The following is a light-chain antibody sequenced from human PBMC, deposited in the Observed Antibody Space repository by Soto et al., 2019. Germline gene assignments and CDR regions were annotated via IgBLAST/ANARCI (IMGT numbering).Light chain of an antibody. CDR2: LNSDGSH. Sequence: QLVLTQSPSASASLGASVKLTCTLSSGHSNYAIAWHQRQPEQGPRYLMKLNSDGSHSKGDGIPDRFSGSSSGTERYLTISSLQSEDEADYYCQTWGTGIQVFGGGTKLTV. CDR1: SGHSNYA. CDR3: QTWGTGIQV. V-gene: IGLV4-69*01. J-gene: IGLJ2*01.